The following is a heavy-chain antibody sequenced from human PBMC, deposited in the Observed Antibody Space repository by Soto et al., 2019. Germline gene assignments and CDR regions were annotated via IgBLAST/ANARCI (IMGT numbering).Heavy chain of an antibody. V-gene: IGHV3-21*01. CDR1: GFTFSSYS. D-gene: IGHD2-15*01. CDR3: GRDPGDRYCSGWSCYSSYNY. Sequence: EVQLVESGGGLVKPGGSLRLSCAASGFTFSSYSMNWVRQAPGKGLEWVSSISSSSSYIYYADSVKGRFTISRDNAKKSLYLQMNSPGGEGTGLFLCGRDPGDRYCSGWSCYSSYNYLGQGTLVTVSS. J-gene: IGHJ4*02. CDR2: ISSSSSYI.